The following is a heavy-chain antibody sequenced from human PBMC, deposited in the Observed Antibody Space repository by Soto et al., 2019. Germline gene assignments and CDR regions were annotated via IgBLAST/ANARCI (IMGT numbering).Heavy chain of an antibody. CDR3: ARSPYMDV. CDR1: GRSFSGYY. Sequence: QVQLQQWGAGLLKPSETLSLTCAVYGRSFSGYYWSWIRQSPGKGPEWIGEINHSGSTNYNPSLKSRVTILIDAPKNQFSLKMSSVTAADTAVYYCARSPYMDVWGKGTTVIVSS. CDR2: INHSGST. V-gene: IGHV4-34*01. J-gene: IGHJ6*03.